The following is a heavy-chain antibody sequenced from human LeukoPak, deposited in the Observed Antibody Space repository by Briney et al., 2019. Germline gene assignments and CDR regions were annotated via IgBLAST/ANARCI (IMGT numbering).Heavy chain of an antibody. CDR1: GYFISSGFF. J-gene: IGHJ6*03. V-gene: IGHV4-38-2*02. CDR2: NNHRGTT. Sequence: SETLSLTCDVSGYFISSGFFWGWIRQPPGKGLECIGSNNHRGTTYYNPSLKSRVAISVDTSKNQFSLRLSSVTAADTAVYYCVRETRTVPFYYYFDVWGKGTTVAVSS. CDR3: VRETRTVPFYYYFDV. D-gene: IGHD1-14*01.